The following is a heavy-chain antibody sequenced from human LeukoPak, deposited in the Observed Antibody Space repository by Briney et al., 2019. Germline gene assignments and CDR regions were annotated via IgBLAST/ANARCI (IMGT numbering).Heavy chain of an antibody. J-gene: IGHJ4*02. V-gene: IGHV4-34*01. Sequence: SETLSLTCAVYGGSFSGYYWSWIRQPPGKGLEWIGEINHSGSTNYNPSLKSRVTISVDTSKNQFSLKLSSVTAADTAVYYCARVYCTNGVCYAFDHWGQGTLVTVSS. D-gene: IGHD2-8*01. CDR3: ARVYCTNGVCYAFDH. CDR1: GGSFSGYY. CDR2: INHSGST.